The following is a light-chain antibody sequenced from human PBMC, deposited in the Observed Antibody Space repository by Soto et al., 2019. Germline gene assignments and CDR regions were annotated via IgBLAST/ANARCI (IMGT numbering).Light chain of an antibody. V-gene: IGLV2-23*02. J-gene: IGLJ2*01. CDR2: EVS. Sequence: LTQPASVSGSPGQSITISCTGTSSDVGSYNLVSWYQQHPGKAPKLMIYEVSKRPSGVSNRFSGSKSGNTASLTISGLQAEDEADYYCCSYAGSTTYVVFGGGTKVTVL. CDR3: CSYAGSTTYVV. CDR1: SSDVGSYNL.